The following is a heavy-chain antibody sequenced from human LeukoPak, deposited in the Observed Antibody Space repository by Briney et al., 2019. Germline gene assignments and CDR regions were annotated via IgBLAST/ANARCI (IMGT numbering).Heavy chain of an antibody. V-gene: IGHV4-4*07. D-gene: IGHD2-15*01. J-gene: IGHJ6*03. CDR2: IFTTENT. Sequence: PSETLSLTCTVSGDSISDYYWSWIRQPAGRGLEWIGRIFTTENTDYNPSLTSRVTMSIDTSKNQFSLELSSVTAADTAVYYCARTVVAATPHYYYYMDVWGKGTTVTISS. CDR1: GDSISDYY. CDR3: ARTVVAATPHYYYYMDV.